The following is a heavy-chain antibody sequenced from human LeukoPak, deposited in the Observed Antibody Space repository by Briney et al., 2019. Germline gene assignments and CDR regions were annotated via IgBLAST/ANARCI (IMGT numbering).Heavy chain of an antibody. CDR3: ARDIGGLYYDSSGYYYGDFDY. Sequence: ASVKVSCKASGYTFTSYGISWVRQAPGQGLEWMGWISAYNGNTNYAQKLQGRVTMTTDTSTSTAYMELRSLRSDDTAVYYCARDIGGLYYDSSGYYYGDFDYWGQGTLVTVSS. D-gene: IGHD3-22*01. CDR2: ISAYNGNT. V-gene: IGHV1-18*01. J-gene: IGHJ4*02. CDR1: GYTFTSYG.